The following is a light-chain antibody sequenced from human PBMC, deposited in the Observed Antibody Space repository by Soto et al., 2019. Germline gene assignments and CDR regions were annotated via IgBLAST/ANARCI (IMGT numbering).Light chain of an antibody. J-gene: IGKJ1*01. CDR1: QSISNW. CDR2: DAS. Sequence: DIQMTQSPSTLSASVGDRVTITCRASQSISNWLAWYQQKPGKAPTLLIYDASSLESGVPSRFSGSGSGTEFTLTISSLQSDDFATYYCQQYNSYSWTFGQGTKVDIK. CDR3: QQYNSYSWT. V-gene: IGKV1-5*01.